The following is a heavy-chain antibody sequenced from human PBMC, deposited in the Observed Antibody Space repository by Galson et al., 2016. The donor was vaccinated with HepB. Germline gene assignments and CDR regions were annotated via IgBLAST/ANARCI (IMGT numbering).Heavy chain of an antibody. CDR2: ISYDGSNE. CDR1: GFTFNNHD. CDR3: AKDLWRRGFLDH. J-gene: IGHJ4*02. Sequence: SLRLSCAASGFTFNNHDMHWVRQAPGKGLEWVALISYDGSNEYYSDSVKGRFTISRDNSKSTMYLQMNRVRLEDTAVYYCAKDLWRRGFLDHWGQGTLVTVSS. V-gene: IGHV3-30*18. D-gene: IGHD2-21*01.